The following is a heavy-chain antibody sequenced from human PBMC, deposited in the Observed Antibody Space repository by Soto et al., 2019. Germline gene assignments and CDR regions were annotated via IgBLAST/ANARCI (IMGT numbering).Heavy chain of an antibody. CDR1: GGSLSGYY. V-gene: IGHV4-34*01. Sequence: SETLSLTCAVYGGSLSGYYWSWIRQSPGKRLEWIGEIHPSGSPHYSPSLNSRVTMSVDTSKNQFSLRLTSVTAADTAVYYCARGRDAYKLGNVWGPGTTVTVSS. D-gene: IGHD1-1*01. CDR2: IHPSGSP. CDR3: ARGRDAYKLGNV. J-gene: IGHJ6*02.